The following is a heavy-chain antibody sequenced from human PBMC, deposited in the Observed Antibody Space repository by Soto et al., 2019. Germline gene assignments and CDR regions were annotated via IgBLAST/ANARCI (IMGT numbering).Heavy chain of an antibody. Sequence: QINLIESGPTLVKPTQTLTLTCTFSGFSLSTSGAAVGWVRQPPGRALEWLALIYWDGDKRYNASLGNRLTITKDTSMNQVVITLTNVVPAHTATYYCAHRATMTIFGLIIDNGIWFDPWGQGTRVIVSS. V-gene: IGHV2-5*02. D-gene: IGHD3-3*01. CDR3: AHRATMTIFGLIIDNGIWFDP. CDR1: GFSLSTSGAA. J-gene: IGHJ5*02. CDR2: IYWDGDK.